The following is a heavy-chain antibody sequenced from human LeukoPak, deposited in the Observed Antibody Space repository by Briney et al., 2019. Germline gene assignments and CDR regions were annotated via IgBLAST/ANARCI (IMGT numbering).Heavy chain of an antibody. CDR3: ARSSLKGYYYDSSGYPSFDY. CDR1: GGSVSSGSYY. V-gene: IGHV4-61*01. J-gene: IGHJ4*02. Sequence: PSETLSLTCTVSGGSVSSGSYYWSWTRQPPGKGLEWIGYIYYSGSTNYNPSLKSRVTISVDTSKNQFSLKLSSVTAADTAVYYCARSSLKGYYYDSSGYPSFDYWGQGTLVTVSS. CDR2: IYYSGST. D-gene: IGHD3-22*01.